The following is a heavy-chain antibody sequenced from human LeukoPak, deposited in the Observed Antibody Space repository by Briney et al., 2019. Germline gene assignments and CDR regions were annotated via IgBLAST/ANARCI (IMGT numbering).Heavy chain of an antibody. V-gene: IGHV4-59*01. J-gene: IGHJ5*02. CDR3: ARGAVAPLGYNWFDP. CDR2: IYYSGST. Sequence: SETLSLTCTVSGGSIGSYYWNWIRQPPGKGLEWIAYIYYSGSTYYNPSLKSRVTISVDTSKNQFSLKLSSVTAADTAVYYCARGAVAPLGYNWFDPWGQGTLVTVSS. D-gene: IGHD6-19*01. CDR1: GGSIGSYY.